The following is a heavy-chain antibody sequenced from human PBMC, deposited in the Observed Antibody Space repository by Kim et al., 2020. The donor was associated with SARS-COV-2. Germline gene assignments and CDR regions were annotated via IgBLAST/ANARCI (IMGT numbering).Heavy chain of an antibody. J-gene: IGHJ4*02. CDR3: ARVPIDDFWSGYSDY. Sequence: QKFQGRVTMTRDTSISTAYMELSRLRSDDTAVYYCARVPIDDFWSGYSDYWGQGTLVTVSS. V-gene: IGHV1-2*02. D-gene: IGHD3-3*01.